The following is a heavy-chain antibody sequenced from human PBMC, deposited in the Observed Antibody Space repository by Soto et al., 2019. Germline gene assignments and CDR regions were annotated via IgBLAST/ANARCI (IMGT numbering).Heavy chain of an antibody. V-gene: IGHV4-39*01. CDR3: ARHSSGSRHPGFDY. CDR1: GGSISSSTSY. CDR2: IYDGVTS. Sequence: QLQLPESGPGLVKPSETLSLTCTVSGGSISSSTSYWGWVRHPPGKGLEWIATIYDGVTSHHRPAHRRRVTISVDTSKNHLSPKLCSVTAPDTAVYYCARHSSGSRHPGFDYWGQGTLVTASS. J-gene: IGHJ4*02. D-gene: IGHD1-26*01.